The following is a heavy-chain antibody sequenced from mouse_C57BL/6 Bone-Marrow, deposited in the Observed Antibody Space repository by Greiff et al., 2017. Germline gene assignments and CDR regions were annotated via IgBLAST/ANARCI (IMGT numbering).Heavy chain of an antibody. CDR1: GYSITSGYY. Sequence: VQLKESGPGLVKPSQSLSLTCSVTGYSITSGYYWNWIRQFPGNKLEWMGYISYDGSNNYNPSLKNRISITRDPSKNQFFLKLNSVTTEDTATYYCARVGEFYAMDYWGQGTSVTVSS. J-gene: IGHJ4*01. V-gene: IGHV3-6*01. CDR2: ISYDGSN. CDR3: ARVGEFYAMDY. D-gene: IGHD3-3*01.